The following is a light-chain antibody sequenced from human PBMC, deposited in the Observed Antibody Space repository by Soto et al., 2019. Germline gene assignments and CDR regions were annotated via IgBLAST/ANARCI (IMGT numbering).Light chain of an antibody. Sequence: QSLLSQPPSASGTPGQRVTISCSGSSSNIGDNTVNWYKQLPGAAPTLLIYTNDKRPAGAPDRISGSKSGTSASLAISGLQSEDEADYYCATWDDSLNGWVFGGGTKLTVL. CDR1: SSNIGDNT. CDR3: ATWDDSLNGWV. J-gene: IGLJ3*02. CDR2: TND. V-gene: IGLV1-44*01.